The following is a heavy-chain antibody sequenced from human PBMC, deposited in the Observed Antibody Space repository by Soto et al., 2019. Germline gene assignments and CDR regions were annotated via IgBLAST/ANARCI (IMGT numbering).Heavy chain of an antibody. J-gene: IGHJ6*02. V-gene: IGHV3-48*03. CDR3: ARAMVVVVPAADYYYGMDV. CDR2: ISSSGSTI. CDR1: GFTFSSYE. Sequence: PGGSLRLSCXASGFTFSSYEMNWVRQAPGKGLEWVSYISSSGSTIYYADSVKGRFTISRDNAKNSLYLQMNSLRAEDTAVYYCARAMVVVVPAADYYYGMDVWGQGTTVTVSS. D-gene: IGHD2-2*01.